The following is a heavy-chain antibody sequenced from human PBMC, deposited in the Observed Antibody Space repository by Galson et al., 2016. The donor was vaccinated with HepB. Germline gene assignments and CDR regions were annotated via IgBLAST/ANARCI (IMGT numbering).Heavy chain of an antibody. CDR1: GFTFSTYW. CDR3: AREEITVVGGVITPRFDS. D-gene: IGHD3-10*01. CDR2: INIDGSAT. Sequence: SLRLSCAASGFTFSTYWMHWLRQVPGKGLVWVARINIDGSATHYADSVKGRFTVSRDNAQNTLFLQMDSLRDDDTAVYYCAREEITVVGGVITPRFDSWGQGTLVTVSS. J-gene: IGHJ5*01. V-gene: IGHV3-74*01.